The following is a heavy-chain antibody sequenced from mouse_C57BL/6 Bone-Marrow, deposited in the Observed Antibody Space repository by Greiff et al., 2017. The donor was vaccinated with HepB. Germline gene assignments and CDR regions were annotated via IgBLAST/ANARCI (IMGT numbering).Heavy chain of an antibody. CDR1: GYSIPSGYY. V-gene: IGHV3-6*01. CDR3: ARERATVDYYAMDD. CDR2: ISYDGSN. D-gene: IGHD1-1*01. Sequence: EVQLQESGPGLVKPSQSLSLTCSVTGYSIPSGYYWHWIRQFPGNKLEWMGYISYDGSNNYNPSLKNRISITRDKSKNQFFLKLNSVTTEDTATYYCARERATVDYYAMDDWGQGTSVTVSS. J-gene: IGHJ4*01.